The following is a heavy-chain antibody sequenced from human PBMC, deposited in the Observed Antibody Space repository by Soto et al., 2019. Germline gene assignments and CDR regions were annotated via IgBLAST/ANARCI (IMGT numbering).Heavy chain of an antibody. D-gene: IGHD6-19*01. CDR3: ARGLESSGWWDYYYYYGMDV. Sequence: ASVKGSCKASGYTFTSYDVSWVRQATGQGLEWMGWMNPNSGNTGYAQKFQGRVTMTRNTSISTAYMELSSLRSEDTAVYYCARGLESSGWWDYYYYYGMDVWGQGTTVTVSS. CDR1: GYTFTSYD. V-gene: IGHV1-8*01. J-gene: IGHJ6*02. CDR2: MNPNSGNT.